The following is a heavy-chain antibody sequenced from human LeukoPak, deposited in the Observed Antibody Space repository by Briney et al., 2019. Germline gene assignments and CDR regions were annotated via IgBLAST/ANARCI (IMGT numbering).Heavy chain of an antibody. CDR2: IYYSGST. Sequence: PSETLSLTCTVSGGSISSSSYYWGWIRQPPGKGLEWIGSIYYSGSTYYNPSLKSRVTISVDTSKNQFALKLSSVTAADTAVYYCARSFWSGYYAFDYGGQGTLVTVSS. D-gene: IGHD3-3*01. J-gene: IGHJ4*02. V-gene: IGHV4-39*01. CDR3: ARSFWSGYYAFDY. CDR1: GGSISSSSYY.